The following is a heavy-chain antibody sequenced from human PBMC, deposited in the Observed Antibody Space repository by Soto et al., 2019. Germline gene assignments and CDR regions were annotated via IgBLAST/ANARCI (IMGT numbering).Heavy chain of an antibody. CDR2: IIPIFGTA. CDR3: ARERFSGSSSWADYYYYGMDV. Sequence: SVKVSCKASGGTFSSYAISWVRQAPGQGLEWMGGIIPIFGTANYAQKFQGRVTITADESTSTAYMELSSLRSEDTAVYYCARERFSGSSSWADYYYYGMDVWGQGTTVTVSS. CDR1: GGTFSSYA. D-gene: IGHD6-13*01. J-gene: IGHJ6*02. V-gene: IGHV1-69*13.